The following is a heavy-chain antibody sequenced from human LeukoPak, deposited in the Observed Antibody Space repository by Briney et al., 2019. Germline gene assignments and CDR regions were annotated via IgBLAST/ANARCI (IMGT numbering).Heavy chain of an antibody. Sequence: PGGSLRLSCVVSEFNFRNYWMSWVRQAPGKGLEWVANIKQDGSDRYYVDSVKGRFTISRDNAKNSLYLQMNSLRDEDTAVYYCARDSAAHRGFWGQGTPVIVSS. CDR1: EFNFRNYW. V-gene: IGHV3-7*03. CDR2: IKQDGSDR. D-gene: IGHD6-25*01. J-gene: IGHJ4*02. CDR3: ARDSAAHRGF.